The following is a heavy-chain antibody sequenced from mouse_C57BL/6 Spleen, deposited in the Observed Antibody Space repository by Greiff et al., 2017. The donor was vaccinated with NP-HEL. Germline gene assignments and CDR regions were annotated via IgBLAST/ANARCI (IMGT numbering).Heavy chain of an antibody. CDR1: GYSFTDYN. Sequence: EVQLQQSGPELVKPGASVKISCKASGYSFTDYNMNWVKQSNGKSLEWIGVINPNYGPTSYNQKFKGKATLTVDQSSSTAYMQLNSLTSEDSAVYYCARSYYGSSYPAWFAYWGQGTLVTVSA. CDR3: ARSYYGSSYPAWFAY. D-gene: IGHD1-1*01. J-gene: IGHJ3*01. CDR2: INPNYGPT. V-gene: IGHV1-39*01.